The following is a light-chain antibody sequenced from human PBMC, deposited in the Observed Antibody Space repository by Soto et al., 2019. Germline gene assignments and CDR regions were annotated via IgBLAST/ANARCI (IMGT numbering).Light chain of an antibody. Sequence: DIQMTQSPSSLSASVGDRVTITCRASQSISSYLNRYQQKPGKAPKLLIYDASSWQSGVPSRFSGSGSGTDFTLTISSMQTEDFATYSCQQSYSTPWTLGQGTKVEIK. CDR2: DAS. CDR1: QSISSY. V-gene: IGKV1-39*01. CDR3: QQSYSTPWT. J-gene: IGKJ1*01.